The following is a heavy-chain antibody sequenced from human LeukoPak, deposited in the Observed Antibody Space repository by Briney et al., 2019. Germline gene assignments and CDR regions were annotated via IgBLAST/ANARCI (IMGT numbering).Heavy chain of an antibody. V-gene: IGHV1-2*02. D-gene: IGHD6-19*01. CDR3: ARTIAVAGTEGYYYYYMDV. CDR1: GYTFTGYY. Sequence: GASVKVSCKASGYTFTGYYMHWVRQAPGQGLEWMGWINPNSGGTNYAQKFQGRVTMTRDTSISTAYMELSRLRSDDTAVYYCARTIAVAGTEGYYYYYMDVWGKGTTVTISS. CDR2: INPNSGGT. J-gene: IGHJ6*03.